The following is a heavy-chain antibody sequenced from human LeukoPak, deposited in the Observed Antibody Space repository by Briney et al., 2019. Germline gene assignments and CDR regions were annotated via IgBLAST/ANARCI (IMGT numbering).Heavy chain of an antibody. J-gene: IGHJ4*02. Sequence: PGGSLRRSCAASGFTFNNYWMMWVRQAPGKGLEWVANIREDGSEKNYVDSVKGRFTISRDNAKISLYLQMNSLRVEDTAVYYCATDRKVGTWDPRFDYWGQGTLVTVSS. D-gene: IGHD4-23*01. CDR2: IREDGSEK. CDR3: ATDRKVGTWDPRFDY. V-gene: IGHV3-7*01. CDR1: GFTFNNYW.